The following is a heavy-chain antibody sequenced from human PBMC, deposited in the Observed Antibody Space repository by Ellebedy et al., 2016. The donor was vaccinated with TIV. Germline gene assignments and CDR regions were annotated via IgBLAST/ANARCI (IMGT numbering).Heavy chain of an antibody. CDR1: GFTFDGYT. J-gene: IGHJ6*02. CDR3: ASSGAYYYGSGSYPSFGYYYYYGMDV. D-gene: IGHD3-10*01. V-gene: IGHV3-9*01. Sequence: GGSLRLXCVASGFTFDGYTMHWVRQRPGKGLEWVSSIGWNGGALDYADSVKGRFTISRDNAKNSLYLQMNSLRDEDTAVYYCASSGAYYYGSGSYPSFGYYYYYGMDVWGQGTTVTVSS. CDR2: IGWNGGAL.